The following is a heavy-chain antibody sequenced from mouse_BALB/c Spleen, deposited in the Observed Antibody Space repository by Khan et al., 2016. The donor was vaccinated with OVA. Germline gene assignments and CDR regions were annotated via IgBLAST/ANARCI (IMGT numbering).Heavy chain of an antibody. CDR3: ARLEDI. CDR2: IWAGGST. Sequence: VQLLETGPGLVAPPQSLSITCTVSGFSLTSYGVHWVRQPPGKGLEWLGVIWAGGSTNYNSALMSRLSISKDNSKSQVFLKMNSLLTDDTAMYYCARLEDIWGQGTTLTVSS. J-gene: IGHJ2*01. V-gene: IGHV2-9*02. D-gene: IGHD1-3*01. CDR1: GFSLTSYG.